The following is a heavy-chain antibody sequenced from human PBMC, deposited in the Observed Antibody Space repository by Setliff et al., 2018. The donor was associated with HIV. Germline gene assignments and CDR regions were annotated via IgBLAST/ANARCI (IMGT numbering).Heavy chain of an antibody. V-gene: IGHV1-46*01. J-gene: IGHJ4*02. CDR1: GYTFTGYY. CDR3: ARDGRYYDSSGYFDY. D-gene: IGHD3-22*01. Sequence: ASVKVSCKASGYTFTGYYMHWVRQAPGQGLEWMGIINPSGGSTSYAQKFQGRVTMTRDTSTSTVYMELSSLRSEDTAVYYCARDGRYYDSSGYFDYWGQGTLVTVSS. CDR2: INPSGGST.